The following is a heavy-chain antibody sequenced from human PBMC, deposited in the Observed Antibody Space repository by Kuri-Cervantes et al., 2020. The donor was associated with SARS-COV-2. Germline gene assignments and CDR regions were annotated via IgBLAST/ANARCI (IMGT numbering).Heavy chain of an antibody. D-gene: IGHD3-10*01. CDR2: IYPGDSDT. CDR3: AIPRRDYGSGSRYGGIAY. J-gene: IGHJ4*02. CDR1: GYSFTSFW. V-gene: IGHV5-51*01. Sequence: GESLKISCKGSGYSFTSFWIGWVRQMPGKGLEWMGIIYPGDSDTRYSPSFQGQVTISADKSISTAYLQWSSLKASDTAMYYCAIPRRDYGSGSRYGGIAYWGQGTLVTVSS.